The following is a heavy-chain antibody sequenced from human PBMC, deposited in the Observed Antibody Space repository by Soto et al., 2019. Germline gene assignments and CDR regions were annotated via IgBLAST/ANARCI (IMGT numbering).Heavy chain of an antibody. D-gene: IGHD3-22*01. Sequence: EVQLVESGGGLVKPGGSLSLSFAAPGFPFSSFSITWVRQPQGKGRKWVSSISSSSYIYYADSVKGRFTISRDNAKNSLYLQMNSLRAEDTAVYYCARDYDSSGYYGDIDYWGQGTLVTVSS. CDR1: GFPFSSFS. CDR2: ISSSSYI. V-gene: IGHV3-21*01. CDR3: ARDYDSSGYYGDIDY. J-gene: IGHJ4*02.